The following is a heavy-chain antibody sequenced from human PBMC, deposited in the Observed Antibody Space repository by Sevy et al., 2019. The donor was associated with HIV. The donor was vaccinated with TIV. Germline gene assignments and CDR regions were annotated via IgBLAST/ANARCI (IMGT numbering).Heavy chain of an antibody. D-gene: IGHD3-22*01. Sequence: GGSLRLSCAASGFTFSSYAMSWVRQAPGKGLEWVSAISGSGGSTYYADSVKGRFTISRDNSKNTLYLQMNSLRAEDTAVYYCAKVHSYESSGYPVYFDYWGQGTLVTVSS. J-gene: IGHJ4*02. CDR2: ISGSGGST. V-gene: IGHV3-23*01. CDR1: GFTFSSYA. CDR3: AKVHSYESSGYPVYFDY.